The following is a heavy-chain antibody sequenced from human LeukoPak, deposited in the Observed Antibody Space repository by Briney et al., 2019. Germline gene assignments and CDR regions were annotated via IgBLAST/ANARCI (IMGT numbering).Heavy chain of an antibody. D-gene: IGHD2-21*02. J-gene: IGHJ4*02. CDR3: AKDWGYCGGDCYPYYFDY. Sequence: PGGSLRLSCAASGLTFSSYAMSWVRQPPGKGLEWVSAISGSGGSTYYADSVKGRFTISRDNSKNTLYLQMNSLRAEDTAVYYCAKDWGYCGGDCYPYYFDYWGQGTLVTVSS. CDR1: GLTFSSYA. V-gene: IGHV3-23*01. CDR2: ISGSGGST.